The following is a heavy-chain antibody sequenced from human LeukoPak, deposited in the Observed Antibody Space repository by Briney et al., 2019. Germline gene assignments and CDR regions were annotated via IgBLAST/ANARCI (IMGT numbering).Heavy chain of an antibody. V-gene: IGHV1-8*03. CDR3: ATAGPYGDSYYFDY. Sequence: GASVKVSCKASGYTFTSYDINWVRQTTGQGLEWMGWMNPNSGNTGYAQKFQGRVTITRNTSISTAYMELSSLRSEDTAVYYCATAGPYGDSYYFDYWGQGTLVTVSS. D-gene: IGHD4-17*01. J-gene: IGHJ4*02. CDR1: GYTFTSYD. CDR2: MNPNSGNT.